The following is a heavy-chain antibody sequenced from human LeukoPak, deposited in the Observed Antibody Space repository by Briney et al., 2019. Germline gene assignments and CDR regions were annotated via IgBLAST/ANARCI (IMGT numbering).Heavy chain of an antibody. CDR2: IKNKASGYGT. Sequence: GGSLRLSCAASGFTFSDHYMDWVRQTPGKGLEWVGRIKNKASGYGTLYAASVTGRFVVSRDDSKNSLYLQMNSLKTEDTAVYYCTRVHLGAATRFFDYWGQGTLVTVSP. V-gene: IGHV3-72*01. J-gene: IGHJ4*02. D-gene: IGHD1-26*01. CDR3: TRVHLGAATRFFDY. CDR1: GFTFSDHY.